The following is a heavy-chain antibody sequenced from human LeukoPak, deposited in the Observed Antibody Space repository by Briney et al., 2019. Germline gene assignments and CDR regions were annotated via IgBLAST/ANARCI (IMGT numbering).Heavy chain of an antibody. J-gene: IGHJ4*02. D-gene: IGHD6-19*01. CDR1: GFTFSSYA. Sequence: GGSLRPSCAASGFTFSSYAMHWVRQAPGKGLEWVAVISYDGSNKYYADSVKGRFTISRDNSKNTLYLQMNSLRAEDTAVYYCARGGPSSGWYSDYWGQGTLVTVSS. V-gene: IGHV3-30*04. CDR3: ARGGPSSGWYSDY. CDR2: ISYDGSNK.